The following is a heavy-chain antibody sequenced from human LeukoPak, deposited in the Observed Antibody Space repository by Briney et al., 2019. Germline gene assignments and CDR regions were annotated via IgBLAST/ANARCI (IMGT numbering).Heavy chain of an antibody. D-gene: IGHD3-3*01. CDR2: ISGYTGDK. V-gene: IGHV1-18*01. CDR3: ARGGITIFGVVTFYYYYYMDV. Sequence: ASVKVSCKASGYTFSSYGISWVRQAPGQGLEWMGWISGYTGDKNYAQKLQGRVTMTTDTSTSTAYMELRSLRSDDTAVYYCARGGITIFGVVTFYYYYYMDVWGKGTTVTVSS. J-gene: IGHJ6*03. CDR1: GYTFSSYG.